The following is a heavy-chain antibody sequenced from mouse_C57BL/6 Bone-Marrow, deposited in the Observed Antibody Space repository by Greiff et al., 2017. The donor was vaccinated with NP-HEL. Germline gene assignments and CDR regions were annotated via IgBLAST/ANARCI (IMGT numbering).Heavy chain of an antibody. D-gene: IGHD3-2*02. CDR3: AIEGQLRGDYAMDY. V-gene: IGHV1-18*01. J-gene: IGHJ4*01. CDR2: INPNNGGT. Sequence: VQLQQSGPELVKPGASVKIPCKASGYTFTDYNMDWVKQSHGKSLEWIGDINPNNGGTIYNQKFKGKATLTVDKSSSTAYMELRSLTSEDTAVDYCAIEGQLRGDYAMDYWGQGTSVTVSS. CDR1: GYTFTDYN.